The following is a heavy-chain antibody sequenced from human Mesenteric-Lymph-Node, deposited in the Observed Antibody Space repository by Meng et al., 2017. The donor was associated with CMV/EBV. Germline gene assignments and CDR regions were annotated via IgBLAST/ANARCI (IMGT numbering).Heavy chain of an antibody. CDR1: LMYSY. J-gene: IGHJ5*02. V-gene: IGHV3-11*04. D-gene: IGHD3-10*01. Sequence: LMYSYICWHRQARGRGLGFVSYIVVSVGAISSADSVQGLFTISGNNDKQSLYLKRNSLRAEDTVVYHGARGAGVSGTYYNADNRFDPWGQGTLVTVSS. CDR2: IVVSVGAI. CDR3: ARGAGVSGTYYNADNRFDP.